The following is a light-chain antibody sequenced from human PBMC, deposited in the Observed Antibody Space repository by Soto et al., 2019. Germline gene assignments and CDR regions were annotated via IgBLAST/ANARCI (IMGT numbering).Light chain of an antibody. CDR1: ISNIGKNY. Sequence: QSVLTQPPSVSAAPGQKVTMSCSGNISNIGKNYVAWYQQLPGTAPKILIFENYKRPSGIPDRFSGSKSGTSATLGITGLQTGDEADYFCGTWDSSLNAVIFGGGTKVTVL. J-gene: IGLJ2*01. CDR2: ENY. V-gene: IGLV1-51*01. CDR3: GTWDSSLNAVI.